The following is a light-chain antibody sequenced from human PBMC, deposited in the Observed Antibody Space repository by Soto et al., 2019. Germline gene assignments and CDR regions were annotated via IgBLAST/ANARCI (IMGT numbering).Light chain of an antibody. V-gene: IGLV2-14*01. CDR1: SSDIGGYNF. Sequence: QSALTQPASVSGSPGQSITISCTGTSSDIGGYNFVAWYQQHPGKAPKLMIYEVSNRPSGVPNRFSGSKSGNTASLTISGLQEEDDADYCCSSYTSSITVVFGGGTKLTVL. CDR3: SSYTSSITVV. CDR2: EVS. J-gene: IGLJ2*01.